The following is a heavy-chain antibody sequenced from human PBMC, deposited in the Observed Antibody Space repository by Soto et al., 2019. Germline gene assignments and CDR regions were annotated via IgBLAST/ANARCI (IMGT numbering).Heavy chain of an antibody. CDR3: ALELGYCSCGRCGLDAFDI. V-gene: IGHV1-69*13. CDR1: GGTFSSYA. J-gene: IGHJ3*02. CDR2: IIPIFGTA. Sequence: SVKVSCKASGGTFSSYAISWVRQAPGQGLEWMGGIIPIFGTANYAQKFQGRVTITADESTSTAYMELSSMRSEDTAVYYCALELGYCSCGRCGLDAFDIWGQGTMVTVSS. D-gene: IGHD2-15*01.